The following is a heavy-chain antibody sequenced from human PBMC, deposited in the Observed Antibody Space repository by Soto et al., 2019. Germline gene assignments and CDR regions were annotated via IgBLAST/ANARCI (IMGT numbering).Heavy chain of an antibody. D-gene: IGHD2-2*01. Sequence: SETLSLTCTVSGGSISSSYWSWIRQPPGKGLEWIGYIYYSGSTNYNPSLKSRVTISVDTSKNQFSLKLSSVTAADTAVYYCARSDIVVVPAAIPYYYYGMDVWGQGTTVTVSS. CDR2: IYYSGST. CDR1: GGSISSSY. CDR3: ARSDIVVVPAAIPYYYYGMDV. J-gene: IGHJ6*02. V-gene: IGHV4-59*01.